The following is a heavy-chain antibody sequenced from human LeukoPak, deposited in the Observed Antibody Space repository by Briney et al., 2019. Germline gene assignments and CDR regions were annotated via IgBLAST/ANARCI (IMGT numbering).Heavy chain of an antibody. CDR2: ISGSGGST. D-gene: IGHD3-22*01. CDR3: AKARGYSGYGHFDL. Sequence: PGGSLRPSCAASGFTFSSYAMSWVRQAPGKGLEWVSAISGSGGSTYYADSVKGRFTISRDNSKNTLYLQMNSLRAEDTAVYYCAKARGYSGYGHFDLWGRGTLVTVSS. V-gene: IGHV3-23*01. J-gene: IGHJ2*01. CDR1: GFTFSSYA.